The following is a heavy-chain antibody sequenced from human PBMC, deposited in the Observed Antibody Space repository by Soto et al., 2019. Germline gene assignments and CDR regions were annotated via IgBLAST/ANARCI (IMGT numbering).Heavy chain of an antibody. CDR1: CDSISRGYY. J-gene: IGHJ4*02. CDR3: ARTVNFGYYPH. CDR2: IHHSGTT. V-gene: IGHV4-38-2*01. D-gene: IGHD3-3*01. Sequence: SETLSLTCAVSCDSISRGYYWAWIRQPPGKGLEYIGSIHHSGTTYYNPSLMSRVTISVNTSNNELSLNLRSVTAADSAVYYWARTVNFGYYPHWGQGTLVTVS.